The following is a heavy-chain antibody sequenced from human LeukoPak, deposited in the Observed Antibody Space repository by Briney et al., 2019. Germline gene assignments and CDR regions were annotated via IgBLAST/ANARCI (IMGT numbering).Heavy chain of an antibody. CDR3: ARSRAYDSSGYYGY. J-gene: IGHJ4*02. CDR1: GGSISSYY. CDR2: IYYSGST. Sequence: SETLSLTCTVSGGSISSYYWSWIRQPPGKGLEWIGYIYYSGSTNYNPSLKSRVTISVDTSKNQFSLKLSSVTAADTAVYYCARSRAYDSSGYYGYWGQGTLVTVSS. V-gene: IGHV4-59*01. D-gene: IGHD3-22*01.